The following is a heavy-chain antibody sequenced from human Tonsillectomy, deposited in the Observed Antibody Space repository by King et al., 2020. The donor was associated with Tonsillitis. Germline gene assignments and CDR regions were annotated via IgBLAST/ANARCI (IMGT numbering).Heavy chain of an antibody. J-gene: IGHJ4*02. Sequence: VQLVESGGGLVKPGGSLRLSCAASGFTFSDYYMSWIRQAPGKGLEGGSCISNSGSTIYYTDSVKGRFTISRDNAKNSLYLQMNSLRAEDTAVYYCARDLRPRGSSSLGMSDWGQGTLVTVSS. CDR2: ISNSGSTI. CDR1: GFTFSDYY. D-gene: IGHD6-6*01. V-gene: IGHV3-11*01. CDR3: ARDLRPRGSSSLGMSD.